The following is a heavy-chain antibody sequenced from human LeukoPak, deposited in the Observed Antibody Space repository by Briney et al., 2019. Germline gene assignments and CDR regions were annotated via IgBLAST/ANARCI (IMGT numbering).Heavy chain of an antibody. CDR2: TYPGDSDT. D-gene: IGHD2-2*01. CDR3: ARRRYCSSTSCYAQYYFDY. V-gene: IGHV5-51*01. J-gene: IGHJ4*02. CDR1: GYSFTSYW. Sequence: GESLKISCKGSGYSFTSYWIGWVRQMPGKGLEWMGITYPGDSDTRYSPSFQGQVTISADKSISTAYLQWSSLKASDTAMYYCARRRYCSSTSCYAQYYFDYWGQGTLVTVSS.